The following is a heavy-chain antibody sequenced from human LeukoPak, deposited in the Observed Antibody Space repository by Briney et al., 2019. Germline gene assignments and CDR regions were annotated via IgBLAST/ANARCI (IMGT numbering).Heavy chain of an antibody. D-gene: IGHD1-1*01. CDR2: ICYSGST. Sequence: PSETLSLTCTVSGGSISSYYWSWIRQPPGKGLEWIGYICYSGSTNFNPSLKSRVTISVDTSKNQFSLKLSSVTAADTAVYYCAREGTAGTNLNWFDPWGQGTLVTVSS. CDR1: GGSISSYY. CDR3: AREGTAGTNLNWFDP. J-gene: IGHJ5*02. V-gene: IGHV4-59*01.